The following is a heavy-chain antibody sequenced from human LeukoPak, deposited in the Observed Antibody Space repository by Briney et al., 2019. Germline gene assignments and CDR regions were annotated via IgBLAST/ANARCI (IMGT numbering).Heavy chain of an antibody. Sequence: PSETLSLTCTVSGGSIINRSYYWDWIRQPPGKGLEWIGSIYYSGTTYYNPSLKSRVTISVDASKNQFSLKLSSVTAADTAVYYCARAPYSSGWYNYWGQGTLVTVSS. J-gene: IGHJ4*02. CDR1: GGSIINRSYY. CDR3: ARAPYSSGWYNY. CDR2: IYYSGTT. V-gene: IGHV4-39*01. D-gene: IGHD6-19*01.